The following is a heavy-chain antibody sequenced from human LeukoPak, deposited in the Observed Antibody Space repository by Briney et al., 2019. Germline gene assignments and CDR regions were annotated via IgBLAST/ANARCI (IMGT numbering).Heavy chain of an antibody. CDR2: MKYGAST. D-gene: IGHD3-16*01. CDR3: AGLDYGNGRVNWFDP. CDR1: GGSITRSINY. J-gene: IGHJ5*02. Sequence: SETLSLTCTVSGGSITRSINYWAWIRQPPGKGPEWIATMKYGASTFYNPSLRSRVTISVDTSKNQFSLKVNSVTAADTAVYYCAGLDYGNGRVNWFDPWGQGNLVIVSS. V-gene: IGHV4-39*01.